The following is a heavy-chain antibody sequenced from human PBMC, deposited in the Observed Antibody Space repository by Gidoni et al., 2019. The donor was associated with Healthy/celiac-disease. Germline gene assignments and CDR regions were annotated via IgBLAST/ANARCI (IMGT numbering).Heavy chain of an antibody. CDR3: ASLGDDTRSFDY. Sequence: EVQLVQSGAEVKKPGESLRISCKGSGYSFTSYWIRWVRQMPGKGLEWMGRIDPRDSYTNYSPSFQGHVTISADKSISTAYLQWSSLKASDTAMYYCASLGDDTRSFDYWGQGTLVTVSS. V-gene: IGHV5-10-1*03. CDR1: GYSFTSYW. CDR2: IDPRDSYT. J-gene: IGHJ4*02. D-gene: IGHD2-2*01.